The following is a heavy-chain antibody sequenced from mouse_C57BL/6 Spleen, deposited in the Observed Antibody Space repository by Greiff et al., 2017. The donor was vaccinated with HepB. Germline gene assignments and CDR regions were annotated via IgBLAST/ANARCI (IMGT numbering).Heavy chain of an antibody. CDR2: INYDGSST. D-gene: IGHD1-1*01. CDR3: ARDSRYYYFDY. Sequence: EVKLVESEGGLVQPGSSMKLSCTASGFTFSDYYMAWVRQVPEKGLEWVANINYDGSSTYYLDSLKSRFIISRDNAKNILYLQMSSLKSEDTATYYCARDSRYYYFDYWGQGTTLTVSS. J-gene: IGHJ2*01. CDR1: GFTFSDYY. V-gene: IGHV5-16*01.